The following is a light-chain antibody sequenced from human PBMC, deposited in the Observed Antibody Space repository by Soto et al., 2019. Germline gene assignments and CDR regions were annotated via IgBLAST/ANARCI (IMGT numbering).Light chain of an antibody. J-gene: IGKJ2*01. CDR3: QQYGSSPPHT. V-gene: IGKV3-20*01. CDR1: QSVTNKY. CDR2: GSS. Sequence: EVVLTQSPGTLSLSPGERATHSCRASQSVTNKYLAWYQQKPGQAPRLLIFGSSDRATGIPDRFSGSGSGTDFTLTISRLEPEDFAVYYCQQYGSSPPHTFGQGTKLEI.